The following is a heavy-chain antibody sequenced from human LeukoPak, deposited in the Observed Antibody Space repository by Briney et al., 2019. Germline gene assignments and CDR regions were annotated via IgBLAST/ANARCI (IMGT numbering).Heavy chain of an antibody. CDR3: AKGHDAMVRGVHDY. V-gene: IGHV3-23*01. D-gene: IGHD3-10*01. CDR2: ISGSGGST. Sequence: GGSLRLSCAASGFTFSSCAMSWVRQAPGKGLEWVSAISGSGGSTYYADSVKGRFTISRDNSKNTLYLQMNSLRAEDTAVYYCAKGHDAMVRGVHDYWGQGTLVTVSS. CDR1: GFTFSSCA. J-gene: IGHJ4*02.